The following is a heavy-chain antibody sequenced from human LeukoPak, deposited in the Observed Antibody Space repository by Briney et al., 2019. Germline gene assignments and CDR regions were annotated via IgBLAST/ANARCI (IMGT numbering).Heavy chain of an antibody. J-gene: IGHJ4*02. D-gene: IGHD4-17*01. CDR1: VFTFCIFS. V-gene: IGHV3-21*01. CDR2: ISSSSSYI. CDR3: ARDEYGVFDY. Sequence: PGGSLRLSCAASVFTFCIFSMNWVRQSPGRGLEWVSSISSSSSYIYYADSVKGRFTICRDNAKNSLYLQKNSLRAEDTGVYYCARDEYGVFDYWGQGTLVTVSS.